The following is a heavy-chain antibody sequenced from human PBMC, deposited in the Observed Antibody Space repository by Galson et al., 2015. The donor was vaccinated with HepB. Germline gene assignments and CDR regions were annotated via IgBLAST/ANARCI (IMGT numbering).Heavy chain of an antibody. CDR3: ARDHSGRYFDL. V-gene: IGHV3-30-3*01. J-gene: IGHJ4*02. CDR1: GFSFSDYP. CDR2: ISFDGSKK. Sequence: SLRLSCAASGFSFSDYPMHWVRQAPGKGLEWVAVISFDGSKKYYADSVKGRLTISRDNYKNTLFLQMSSLRAEDTALYYCARDHSGRYFDLWGQGTLVTVSS. D-gene: IGHD1-26*01.